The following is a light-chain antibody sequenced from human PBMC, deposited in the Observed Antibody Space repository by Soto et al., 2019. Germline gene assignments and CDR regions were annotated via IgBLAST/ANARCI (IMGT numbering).Light chain of an antibody. Sequence: EIVLTQSPGTLSLSPGERATLSCRASQSVSSSYLAWYQQTPGQAPRLLIYGASSRATGITDRFSGSGSGTDFTLTISRLEPEDFAVYYCQQYASSPPVTFGPGTNVDIK. J-gene: IGKJ3*01. CDR1: QSVSSSY. CDR2: GAS. V-gene: IGKV3-20*01. CDR3: QQYASSPPVT.